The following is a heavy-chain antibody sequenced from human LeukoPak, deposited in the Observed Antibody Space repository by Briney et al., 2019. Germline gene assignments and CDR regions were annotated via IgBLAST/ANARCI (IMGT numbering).Heavy chain of an antibody. CDR3: ASGDSGFSAYYFDY. CDR1: GDSVSSNSAA. J-gene: IGHJ4*02. CDR2: TYYRSKWHN. D-gene: IGHD2-15*01. Sequence: SQTLSLTCAISGDSVSSNSAAWNWIRQSPSRGLEWLGRTYYRSKWHNDYAVFVKSRITINPAISKNQFSLQLNPVSAGHTAVYYCASGDSGFSAYYFDYWGQGTLVTVSS. V-gene: IGHV6-1*01.